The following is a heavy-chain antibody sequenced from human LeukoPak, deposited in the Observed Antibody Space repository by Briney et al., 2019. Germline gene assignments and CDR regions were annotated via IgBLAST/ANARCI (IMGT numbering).Heavy chain of an antibody. D-gene: IGHD4/OR15-4a*01. Sequence: SETLSLTCTVSGGSISSYYWSWIRQPAGKGLEWIGRIYTSGSTNYNPSLKSRVTMSVDTSKNQFSLKLSSVTAADTAVYYCARGGTTSVLRDAFDIWGQGTMVTVS. CDR2: IYTSGST. J-gene: IGHJ3*02. CDR1: GGSISSYY. V-gene: IGHV4-4*07. CDR3: ARGGTTSVLRDAFDI.